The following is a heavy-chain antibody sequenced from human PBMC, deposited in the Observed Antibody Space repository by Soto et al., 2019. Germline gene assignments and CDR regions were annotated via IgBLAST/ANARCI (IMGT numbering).Heavy chain of an antibody. CDR3: ARDRGAVTGQYFDY. J-gene: IGHJ4*02. CDR1: GFTFSAVY. D-gene: IGHD6-19*01. Sequence: QVQLEESGGGLVKPGGSLRLSCAASGFTFSAVYMSWIRQAPNKGLEYISYISSSGTSANYADSVKGRFTISRDNAKNSLYLQMNSLRAEDTDVYYGARDRGAVTGQYFDYWGQGALVTVSS. CDR2: ISSSGTSA. V-gene: IGHV3-11*05.